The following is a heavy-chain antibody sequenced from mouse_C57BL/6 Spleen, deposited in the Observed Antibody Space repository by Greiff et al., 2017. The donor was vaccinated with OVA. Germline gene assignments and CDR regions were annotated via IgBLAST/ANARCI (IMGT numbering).Heavy chain of an antibody. CDR3: TRKGYYDAMDY. CDR2: ISSGGDYI. V-gene: IGHV5-9-1*02. J-gene: IGHJ4*01. D-gene: IGHD2-14*01. Sequence: EVMLVESGEGLVKPGGSLKLSCAASGFTFSSYAMSWVRQTPEKRLEWVAYISSGGDYIYYADTVKGRFNISRDNARNTLYLQMSSLKSEDTAMYYCTRKGYYDAMDYWGQGTSVTVSS. CDR1: GFTFSSYA.